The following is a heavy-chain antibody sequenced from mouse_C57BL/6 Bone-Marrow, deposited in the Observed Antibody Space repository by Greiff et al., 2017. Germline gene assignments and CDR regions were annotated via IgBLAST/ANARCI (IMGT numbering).Heavy chain of an antibody. V-gene: IGHV5-17*01. J-gene: IGHJ2*01. CDR2: ISSGSSTI. CDR3: ARSSYYGSPHFDY. D-gene: IGHD1-1*01. Sequence: EVQLQESGGGLVQPGGSLKLSCAASGFTFSDYGMHWVRQAPEKGLEWVAYISSGSSTIYYADTVKGRFTISRDNAKNTLFLQMTSLRSEDTAMYYCARSSYYGSPHFDYWGQGTTLTVSS. CDR1: GFTFSDYG.